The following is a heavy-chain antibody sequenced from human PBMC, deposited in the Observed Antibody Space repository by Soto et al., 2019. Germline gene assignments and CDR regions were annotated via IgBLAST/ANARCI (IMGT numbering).Heavy chain of an antibody. CDR1: GGTFSSYT. Sequence: GASVKVSCKASGGTFSSYTISWVRQAPGQGLEWMGRIIPILGIANYAQKFQGRVTITADKSTSTAYMELSSLRSEDTAVYYCARDREDTAMVAVSNWFAPWGQGTLVTVSS. CDR2: IIPILGIA. J-gene: IGHJ5*02. V-gene: IGHV1-69*02. CDR3: ARDREDTAMVAVSNWFAP. D-gene: IGHD5-18*01.